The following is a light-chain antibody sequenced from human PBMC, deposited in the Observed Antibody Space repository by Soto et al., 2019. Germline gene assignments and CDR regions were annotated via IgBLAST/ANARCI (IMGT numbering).Light chain of an antibody. CDR2: AAS. V-gene: IGKV1-39*01. Sequence: DIHSTQSPSSLSGYVGDRVTITFRSSQSISSYLNWYQQKPGKAPKLLIYAASSLQSGVPSRFSGSGSGTDFTLAISSLQTEDFATYYCKQSYSTPWTFGKGTMVDIK. CDR3: KQSYSTPWT. J-gene: IGKJ1*01. CDR1: QSISSY.